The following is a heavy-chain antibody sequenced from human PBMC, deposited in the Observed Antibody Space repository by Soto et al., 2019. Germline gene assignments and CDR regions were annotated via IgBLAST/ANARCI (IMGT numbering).Heavy chain of an antibody. V-gene: IGHV1-18*04. CDR1: GYTFTSYG. Sequence: ASVKVSCKASGYTFTSYGISWVRQAPGQGREWMGWISAYNGNTNYAQKLQGRVTMTTDTSTSTAYMELRSLRSDDTAVYYCARIPRTNSSSASWFDPWGQGTQVTVSS. CDR2: ISAYNGNT. D-gene: IGHD6-6*01. J-gene: IGHJ5*02. CDR3: ARIPRTNSSSASWFDP.